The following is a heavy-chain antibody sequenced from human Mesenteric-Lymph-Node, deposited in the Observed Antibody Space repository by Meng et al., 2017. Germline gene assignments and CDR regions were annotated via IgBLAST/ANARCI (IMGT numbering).Heavy chain of an antibody. J-gene: IGHJ4*02. D-gene: IGHD3-22*01. CDR1: GYSFNTYW. CDR2: INPADSDT. CDR3: AGRPRNTAYYDSSGFD. V-gene: IGHV5-51*01. Sequence: GESLKISCKGSGYSFNTYWIGWVRQMPGKGLEWMGIINPADSDTQYSPSFQGQVTISADKSITAVYLQWSSLKASDTAMYYCAGRPRNTAYYDSSGFDWGQGTLVTVSS.